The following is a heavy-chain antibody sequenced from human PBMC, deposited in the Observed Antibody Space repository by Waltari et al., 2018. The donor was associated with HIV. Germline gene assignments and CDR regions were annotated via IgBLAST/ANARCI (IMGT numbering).Heavy chain of an antibody. CDR1: GYTFINFD. CDR3: ARNSSAKGNRYFYYGLDV. V-gene: IGHV1-8*02. J-gene: IGHJ6*02. CDR2: KNPNSGNT. D-gene: IGHD3-22*01. Sequence: QVYLVQSGPEVKRPGASVKISCKAYGYTFINFDVNWVRQAAGQGPEWLGWKNPNSGNTASPYIFEERVTMTTDVSTATAYMEMSGLTPEDTAIYYCARNSSAKGNRYFYYGLDVWGQGTPVTV.